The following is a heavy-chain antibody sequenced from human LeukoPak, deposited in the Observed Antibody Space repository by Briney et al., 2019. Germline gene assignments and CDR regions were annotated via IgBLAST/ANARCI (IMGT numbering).Heavy chain of an antibody. D-gene: IGHD6-19*01. Sequence: PSETLSLTCTVSGGSISTYQWSWIRQPPGKGLEWIGNIYKSGSTNYNPSLKSRVTISIDTSENQFSLRLSSLTAADTAVYYCARDGPQWLVAFDYWGQGTLVTVSS. CDR3: ARDGPQWLVAFDY. CDR2: IYKSGST. V-gene: IGHV4-59*01. J-gene: IGHJ4*02. CDR1: GGSISTYQ.